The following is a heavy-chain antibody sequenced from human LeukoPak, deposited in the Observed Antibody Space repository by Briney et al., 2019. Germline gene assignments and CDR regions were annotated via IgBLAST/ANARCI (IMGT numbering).Heavy chain of an antibody. V-gene: IGHV3-15*07. J-gene: IGHJ4*02. CDR1: GFSFSSAW. CDR3: TTEYWGSNY. Sequence: GGSLRLSCAGSGFSFSSAWMNWVRQAPGRGLEWVGLIKSNTNGGTTAYAAPVKGRFTISRDDSKNTLYLQMDSLKTEDTGVYYCTTEYWGSNYWGQGTLVTVSS. CDR2: IKSNTNGGTT. D-gene: IGHD7-27*01.